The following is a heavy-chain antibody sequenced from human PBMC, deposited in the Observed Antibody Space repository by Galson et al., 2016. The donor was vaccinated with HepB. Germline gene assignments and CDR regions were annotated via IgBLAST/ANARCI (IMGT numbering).Heavy chain of an antibody. CDR3: ARGFYFYGAGSYYDY. V-gene: IGHV4-59*01. Sequence: SETLSLTCSVSGGSINSYYWTWVRQPPGKGLEWIGFVYYSGLSDHNPSLKGRVTMTLDTSSRQLSLKLSSVTAADTAVYFCARGFYFYGAGSYYDYWGQGTLVTVSS. CDR2: VYYSGLS. D-gene: IGHD3-10*01. J-gene: IGHJ4*02. CDR1: GGSINSYY.